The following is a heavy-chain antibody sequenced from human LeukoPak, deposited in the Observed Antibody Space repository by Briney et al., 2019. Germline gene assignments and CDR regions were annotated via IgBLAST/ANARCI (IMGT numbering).Heavy chain of an antibody. CDR1: GGSISSYY. Sequence: SETPSLTCTVSGGSISSYYWSWIRQPPGKGLEWIGYIYYSGSTNYNPSLKSRVTISVDTSKNQFSLKLSSVTAADTVVYYCAREHDYGDYVSDWGQGTLVTVSS. CDR2: IYYSGST. V-gene: IGHV4-59*01. J-gene: IGHJ4*02. D-gene: IGHD4-17*01. CDR3: AREHDYGDYVSD.